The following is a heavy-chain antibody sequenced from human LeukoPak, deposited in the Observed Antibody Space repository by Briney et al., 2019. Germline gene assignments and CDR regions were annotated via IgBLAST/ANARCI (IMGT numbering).Heavy chain of an antibody. V-gene: IGHV4-59*01. CDR1: GGSFSGYY. J-gene: IGHJ4*02. CDR3: AREGRYSSGQFDY. Sequence: SETLSLTCAVYGGSFSGYYWSWIRQPPGKGLEWIGYIYYSGSTNYNPSLKSRVTISVDTSKNQFSLKLSSVTAADTAVYYCAREGRYSSGQFDYWGQGTLVTVSS. CDR2: IYYSGST. D-gene: IGHD6-19*01.